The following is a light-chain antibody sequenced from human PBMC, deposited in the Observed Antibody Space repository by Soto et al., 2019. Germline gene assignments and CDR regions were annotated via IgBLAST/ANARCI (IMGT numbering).Light chain of an antibody. CDR3: SSYSGSTTHIL. J-gene: IGLJ2*01. CDR2: DVT. Sequence: QSVLTQPASVSGSPGQSITISCTGSSSDIGGYNYVSWYQQHPGKAPKLIIYDVTYQPSGLSYRFSASKSRSTASLTISGLQPEDEADYYCSSYSGSTTHILFGGGTKLTVL. V-gene: IGLV2-14*01. CDR1: SSDIGGYNY.